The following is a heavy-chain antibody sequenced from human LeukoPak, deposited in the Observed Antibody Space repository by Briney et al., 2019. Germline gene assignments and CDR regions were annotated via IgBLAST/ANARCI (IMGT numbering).Heavy chain of an antibody. D-gene: IGHD1-26*01. Sequence: SETLSLTCTVPGGSISGYYWSWIRQPAGKGLEWIGRVYGSGSTNYNPSLKSRLTVSLDTSKNQFSLRLSSVTAADTAIYYCARDKVGTSYFDFWGQGVLVTVSS. CDR1: GGSISGYY. CDR2: VYGSGST. V-gene: IGHV4-4*07. J-gene: IGHJ4*02. CDR3: ARDKVGTSYFDF.